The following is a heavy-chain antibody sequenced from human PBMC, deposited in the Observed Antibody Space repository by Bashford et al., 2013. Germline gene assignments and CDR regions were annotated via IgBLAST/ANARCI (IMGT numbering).Heavy chain of an antibody. D-gene: IGHD2-21*01. V-gene: IGHV1-18*01. J-gene: IGHJ4*02. CDR1: GYTFTSYG. CDR3: VREVTLVMKLRTRRKYYFDY. CDR2: ISLYNGDT. Sequence: VASVKVSCKTSGYTFTSYGISWVRQAPGQGLEWMGWISLYNGDTRYSQKVQGRVTITTDTSTRTAYMELRSLRSDDTAVYYCVREVTLVMKLRTRRKYYFDYWGQGALVTVSS.